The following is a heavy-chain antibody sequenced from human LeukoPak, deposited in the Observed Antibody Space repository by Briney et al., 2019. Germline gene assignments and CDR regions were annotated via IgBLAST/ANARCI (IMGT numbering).Heavy chain of an antibody. CDR1: GYTFTGYY. CDR2: INPNSGGT. V-gene: IGHV1-2*02. J-gene: IGHJ4*02. Sequence: ASVKVSCKASGYTFTGYYMHWVRQAPGRGLEWMGWINPNSGGTNYAQKFQGRVTMTRDTSISTAYMELSRLRSDDTAVYYCARGLVRGVTPAGYWGQGTLVTVSS. D-gene: IGHD3-10*01. CDR3: ARGLVRGVTPAGY.